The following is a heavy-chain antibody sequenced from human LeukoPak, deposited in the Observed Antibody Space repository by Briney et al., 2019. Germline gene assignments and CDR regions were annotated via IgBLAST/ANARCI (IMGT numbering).Heavy chain of an antibody. J-gene: IGHJ4*02. D-gene: IGHD6-13*01. CDR1: GGSISSYY. CDR3: ANSYSSSWYLDY. Sequence: PSETLSLTCTVSGGSISSYYWSWIRQPPGKGLEWIGEINHSGSTNYNPSLKSRVTISVDTSKNQFSLKLSSVTAADTAVYYCANSYSSSWYLDYWGQGTLVTVSS. V-gene: IGHV4-34*01. CDR2: INHSGST.